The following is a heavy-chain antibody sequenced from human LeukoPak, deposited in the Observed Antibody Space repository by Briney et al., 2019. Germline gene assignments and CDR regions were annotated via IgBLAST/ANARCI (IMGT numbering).Heavy chain of an antibody. D-gene: IGHD2-21*01. CDR2: ISGSGGST. CDR1: GFTLRSHA. J-gene: IGHJ4*02. Sequence: GGSLRLSCAASGFTLRSHAMSWVRQAPGKGLEWVSAISGSGGSTDYVDSVKGRFTISRDNAKNSLYLQMNSLRDEDTAVYYCARSYSFDYWGQGTLVTVSS. CDR3: ARSYSFDY. V-gene: IGHV3-23*01.